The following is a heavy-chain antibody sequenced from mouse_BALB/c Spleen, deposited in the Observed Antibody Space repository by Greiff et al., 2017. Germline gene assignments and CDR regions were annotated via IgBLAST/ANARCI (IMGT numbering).Heavy chain of an antibody. CDR1: GYSITSDYA. Sequence: EVKLQESGPGLVKPSQSLSLTCTVTGYSITSDYAWYWIRQFPGNKLECVGYISYSGSTSYNPSLKSRISITRDTSKNQFFLQLNSVTTEDKATYYCETYYRYDPSYWGQGTLVTVS. J-gene: IGHJ3*01. CDR3: ETYYRYDPSY. V-gene: IGHV3-2*02. CDR2: ISYSGST. D-gene: IGHD2-14*01.